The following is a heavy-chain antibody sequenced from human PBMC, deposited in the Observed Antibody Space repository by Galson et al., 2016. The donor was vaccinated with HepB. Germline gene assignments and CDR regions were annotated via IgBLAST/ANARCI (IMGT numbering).Heavy chain of an antibody. Sequence: ALVKPTQTLTLTCTFSGFSLSSGEVGVAWIRQPPGKALEWLGIIYWDDDKRYSPYLKSRLTITKDTSKNQVVLTMTKMDPVDTATYFCAHTITMVRGFPPSLKNWFDPWGQGTLVTVSS. J-gene: IGHJ5*02. CDR1: GFSLSSGEVG. V-gene: IGHV2-5*02. D-gene: IGHD3-10*01. CDR3: AHTITMVRGFPPSLKNWFDP. CDR2: IYWDDDK.